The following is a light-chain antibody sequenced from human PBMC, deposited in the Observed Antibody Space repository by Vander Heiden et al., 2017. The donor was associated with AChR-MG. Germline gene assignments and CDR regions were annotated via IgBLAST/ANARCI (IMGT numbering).Light chain of an antibody. J-gene: IGKJ2*01. CDR1: QSVSSSY. CDR2: GAS. CDR3: QQYGSSPRYT. Sequence: EIVLTQSPGTLSLSPGERASQSVSSSYLAWYQQKPGQAPRLLIYGASSRATGIPDRFSGSGYGTDFTLTISRLEPEDFAVYYCQQYGSSPRYTFGQRTKLEIK. V-gene: IGKV3-20*01.